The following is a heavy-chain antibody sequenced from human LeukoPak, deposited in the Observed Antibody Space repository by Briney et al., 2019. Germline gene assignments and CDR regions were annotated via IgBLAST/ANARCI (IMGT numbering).Heavy chain of an antibody. D-gene: IGHD3-3*01. CDR1: GFTFSSYW. V-gene: IGHV3-74*01. CDR3: AKDAGVLRFLEWSY. J-gene: IGHJ4*02. Sequence: GGSLRLSCAASGFTFSSYWMSWVRQAPGKGLVWVSRINSDGSSTSYADSVKGRFTISRDNAKNTLYLQMNSLRAEDTAVYYCAKDAGVLRFLEWSYWGQGTLVTVSS. CDR2: INSDGSST.